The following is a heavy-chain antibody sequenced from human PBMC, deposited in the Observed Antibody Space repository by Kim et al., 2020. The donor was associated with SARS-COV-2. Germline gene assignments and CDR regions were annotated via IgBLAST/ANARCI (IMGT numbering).Heavy chain of an antibody. CDR3: AKRYYFDSGNFDY. D-gene: IGHD3-10*01. CDR2: ISGNGAST. Sequence: GGSLRLSCAASGFTISSYAMSWVRQAPGKGLEWVSAISGNGASTYYADSVKGRFTISRDNSENTLYLQMNSLRAEDTAVYYCAKRYYFDSGNFDYWGQGTLVTVSS. V-gene: IGHV3-23*01. J-gene: IGHJ4*02. CDR1: GFTISSYA.